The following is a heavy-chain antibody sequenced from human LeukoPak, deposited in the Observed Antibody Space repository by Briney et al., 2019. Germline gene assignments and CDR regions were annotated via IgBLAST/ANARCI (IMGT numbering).Heavy chain of an antibody. CDR1: GLTVNSNY. V-gene: IGHV3-66*02. CDR2: IYSGGST. D-gene: IGHD4-23*01. J-gene: IGHJ2*01. Sequence: PGGSLRLSCAASGLTVNSNYMSWVRQAPGKGLEWVSVIYSGGSTYYADSVKGQFTISRDNSKNTLYLQMNSLRADDTAVYYCARVLTAEARYWYFDLWGRGTLVTVSS. CDR3: ARVLTAEARYWYFDL.